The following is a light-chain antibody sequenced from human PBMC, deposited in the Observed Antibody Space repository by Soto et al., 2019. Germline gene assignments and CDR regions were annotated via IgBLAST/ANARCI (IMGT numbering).Light chain of an antibody. J-gene: IGKJ4*01. CDR3: QQYATSPLT. CDR2: GAS. CDR1: QSLSNNF. V-gene: IGKV3-20*01. Sequence: IVLTQSPGTLSLSPGDRAALSCGASQSLSNNFLAWYQQKPGQAPRLLISGASSRATGIPDRFSGSGSGTDFTLTITRVEPEDFAVYYCQQYATSPLTFGGGTKVDI.